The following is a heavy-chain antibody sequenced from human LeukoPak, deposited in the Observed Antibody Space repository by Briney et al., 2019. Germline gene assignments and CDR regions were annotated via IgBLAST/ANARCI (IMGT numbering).Heavy chain of an antibody. CDR2: IYYSGST. CDR1: GGSISSYY. J-gene: IGHJ4*02. D-gene: IGHD3-9*01. CDR3: AKTARLRYFEY. V-gene: IGHV4-59*03. Sequence: SETLSLTCTLSGGSISSYYWGWIRQPAGKGLEWVGYIYYSGSTNYNPSLKSRVTISLDTSKNQFSLNLTSVTAADTAVYYCAKTARLRYFEYWGQGTLVTVSS.